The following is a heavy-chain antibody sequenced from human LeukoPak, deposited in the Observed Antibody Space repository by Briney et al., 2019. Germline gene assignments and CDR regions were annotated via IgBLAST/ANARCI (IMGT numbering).Heavy chain of an antibody. CDR3: ARAYSSGWYIGYFDY. CDR2: IIPIFGTA. Sequence: GSSVKVSCKSSGGTFSSYAISWVRQAPGQGLEWMGGIIPIFGTANYAQKFQGRVTITTDESTSTAYMELSSLRSEDTAVYYCARAYSSGWYIGYFDYWGQGTLVTVSS. V-gene: IGHV1-69*05. CDR1: GGTFSSYA. J-gene: IGHJ4*02. D-gene: IGHD6-19*01.